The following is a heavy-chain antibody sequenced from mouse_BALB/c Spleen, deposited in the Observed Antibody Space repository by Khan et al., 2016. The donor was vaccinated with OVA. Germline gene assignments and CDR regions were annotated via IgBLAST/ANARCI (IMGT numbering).Heavy chain of an antibody. J-gene: IGHJ3*01. CDR3: ARWFTY. Sequence: EVQLVESGPGLVKPSQSLSLTCTVTGYSITSDYAWNWIRQFPGNKLEWMGYINYSGVTSYLPSLKSRISITRDTSKNQFFLQLNSVTTEDSAKYYCARWFTYWGQGTLVTVS. CDR2: INYSGVT. CDR1: GYSITSDYA. V-gene: IGHV3-2*02.